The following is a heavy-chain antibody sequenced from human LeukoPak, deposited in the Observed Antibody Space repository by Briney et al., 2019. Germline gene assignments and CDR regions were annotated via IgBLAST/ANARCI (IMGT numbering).Heavy chain of an antibody. CDR2: IKQDGSEK. J-gene: IGHJ4*02. CDR1: GFTFSSYW. D-gene: IGHD2-15*01. V-gene: IGHV3-7*03. CDR3: AKAEVCSGGSCYSGLDY. Sequence: GGSLRLSCAASGFTFSSYWMSWVRQTPGKGLEWVANIKQDGSEKYYVDSVKGRFTITRDNAKNSLYLQMNSLRAEDTAVYYCAKAEVCSGGSCYSGLDYWGQGTLVTVSS.